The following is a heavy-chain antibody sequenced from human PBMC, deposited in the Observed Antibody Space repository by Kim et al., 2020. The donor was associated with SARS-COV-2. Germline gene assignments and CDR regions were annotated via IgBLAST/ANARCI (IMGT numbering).Heavy chain of an antibody. V-gene: IGHV3-73*01. CDR1: GFTFSGSA. Sequence: GGSLRLSCAASGFTFSGSAMHWVRQVSGKGLEWVGRIRSKANSYATAYAASVKGRFTISRDDSKNTAYLQMNSLKTEDTAVYYCTRHVTRGCSSTSCYIGRGVVDYYGMDVWGQGTTVTVSS. D-gene: IGHD2-2*02. J-gene: IGHJ6*02. CDR3: TRHVTRGCSSTSCYIGRGVVDYYGMDV. CDR2: IRSKANSYAT.